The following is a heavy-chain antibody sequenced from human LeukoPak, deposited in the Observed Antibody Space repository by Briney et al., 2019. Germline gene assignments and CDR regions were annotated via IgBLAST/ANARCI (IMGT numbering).Heavy chain of an antibody. V-gene: IGHV3-23*01. CDR1: GGSISSSSYY. CDR2: ISGSGGST. Sequence: ETLSLTCTVSGGSISSSSYYWGWIRQPPGKGLEWVSAISGSGGSTYYADSVKGRFTISRDNSKNTLYLQMNSLKAEDTAVYYCEGFDYWGQGTLVTVSS. J-gene: IGHJ4*02. CDR3: EGFDY.